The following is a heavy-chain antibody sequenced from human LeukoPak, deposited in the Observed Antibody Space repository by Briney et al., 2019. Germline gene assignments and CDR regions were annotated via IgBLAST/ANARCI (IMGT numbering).Heavy chain of an antibody. CDR1: GFTFSDYS. D-gene: IGHD5-12*01. CDR3: ARGPSGYHDT. CDR2: ISSSSSYI. V-gene: IGHV3-21*01. J-gene: IGHJ4*02. Sequence: SGGSLRLSCAASGFTFSDYSMNWVRQAPGKGLEWVSSISSSSSYIFYADSVRGRFSISRDNAKNSLYLQMNSLRAEDTAVYYCARGPSGYHDTGGQGTLVTVSS.